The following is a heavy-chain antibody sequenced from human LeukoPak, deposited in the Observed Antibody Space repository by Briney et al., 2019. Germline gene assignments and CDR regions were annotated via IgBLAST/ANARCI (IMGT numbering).Heavy chain of an antibody. CDR3: AKDLPAAYFDY. J-gene: IGHJ4*02. V-gene: IGHV3-9*01. CDR2: ISWNSDSI. CDR1: GFTFGDYA. D-gene: IGHD2-2*01. Sequence: PGGSLRLSCAASGFTFGDYAMHWVRQAPGKGLEWVSGISWNSDSIGYADSVKGRFTISRDNAKNSLYLQMNSLRVEDTAVYYCAKDLPAAYFDYWGQGTLVTVSS.